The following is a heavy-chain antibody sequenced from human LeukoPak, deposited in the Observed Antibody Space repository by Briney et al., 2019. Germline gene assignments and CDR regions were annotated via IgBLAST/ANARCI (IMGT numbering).Heavy chain of an antibody. CDR3: AKGLVKGSGSYYNPVFWY. Sequence: GGSLRLSCAASGFTFDDYAMHWVRQAPGKGLEWVSGISWNSGSIGYADSVKGRFTISRDNAKNSLYLQMNSLRAEDTALYYCAKGLVKGSGSYYNPVFWYWGQGTLVTVSS. D-gene: IGHD3-10*01. J-gene: IGHJ4*02. V-gene: IGHV3-9*01. CDR2: ISWNSGSI. CDR1: GFTFDDYA.